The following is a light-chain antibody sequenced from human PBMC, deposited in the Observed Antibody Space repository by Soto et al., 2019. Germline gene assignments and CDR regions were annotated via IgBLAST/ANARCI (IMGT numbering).Light chain of an antibody. CDR3: QQSDSIPIT. CDR1: QSISNW. V-gene: IGKV1-39*01. CDR2: AAS. Sequence: GDRVTITCRASQSISNWLAWYQQKPGKAPKLLIYAASSLQSGVPSRFSGSGSGTDFTLAISSLQPEDFATYYCQQSDSIPITFGQGTRLEIK. J-gene: IGKJ5*01.